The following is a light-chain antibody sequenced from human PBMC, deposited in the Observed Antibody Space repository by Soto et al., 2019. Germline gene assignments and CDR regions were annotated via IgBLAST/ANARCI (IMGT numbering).Light chain of an antibody. J-gene: IGLJ1*01. V-gene: IGLV2-14*01. CDR2: DVS. Sequence: QSALTQPASVSGSPGQSITISCTGTSSDVGGYNYVSWYQQHQGKALKLMIYDVSNRPSGVSNRFSGSKSGNTASLTISGLQAEDEADYYCSSYTSSSTPFLFGTGTKVTVL. CDR3: SSYTSSSTPFL. CDR1: SSDVGGYNY.